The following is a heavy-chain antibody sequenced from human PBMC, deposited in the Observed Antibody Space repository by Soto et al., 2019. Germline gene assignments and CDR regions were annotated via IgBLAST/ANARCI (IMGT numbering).Heavy chain of an antibody. J-gene: IGHJ4*02. Sequence: PGESLKISCKGSGYSFTSYWISWVRQMPGKGLEWMGRIDPSDSYTNYSPSFQGHVTISADKSISTAYLQWSSLKASDTAMYYCARHEMATDYFDYWGQGTLVTVSS. CDR1: GYSFTSYW. CDR3: ARHEMATDYFDY. V-gene: IGHV5-10-1*01. CDR2: IDPSDSYT. D-gene: IGHD5-12*01.